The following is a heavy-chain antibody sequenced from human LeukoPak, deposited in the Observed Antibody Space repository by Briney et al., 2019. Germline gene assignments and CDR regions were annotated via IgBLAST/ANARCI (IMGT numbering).Heavy chain of an antibody. D-gene: IGHD6-19*01. J-gene: IGHJ4*02. CDR2: ISGSGGNA. V-gene: IGHV3-23*01. Sequence: GGSLRLSCAASGFTFSSYAMSWVRQAPGKGLEWVSTISGSGGNAYYADSVKGRFTISRDNSKNTVYLQMNSLTAEDTAVYYCATYSSGFSYWGQGTLVTVSS. CDR1: GFTFSSYA. CDR3: ATYSSGFSY.